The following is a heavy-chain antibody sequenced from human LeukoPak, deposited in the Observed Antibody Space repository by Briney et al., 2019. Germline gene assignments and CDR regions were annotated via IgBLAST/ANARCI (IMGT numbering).Heavy chain of an antibody. J-gene: IGHJ3*02. V-gene: IGHV3-48*01. Sequence: PGGSLRLSCAAPGFTFSSYSMNWVRQAPGKGLEWVSYISSSSSTIYYADSVKGRFTISRDNAKNSLYLQMNSLRAEDTAVYYCASTPSRGAFDIWGQGTMVTVSS. CDR1: GFTFSSYS. CDR3: ASTPSRGAFDI. CDR2: ISSSSSTI.